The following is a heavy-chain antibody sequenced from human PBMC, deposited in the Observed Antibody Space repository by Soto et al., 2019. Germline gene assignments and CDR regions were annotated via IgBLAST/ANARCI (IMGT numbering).Heavy chain of an antibody. V-gene: IGHV3-7*01. CDR1: GFTFSSYW. CDR2: IKQDGSEK. J-gene: IGHJ4*02. D-gene: IGHD2-2*01. CDR3: AREGRDSCSDY. Sequence: EVQLVESGGGLVQPGGSLRLSCAASGFTFSSYWMSWVCQAPGKGLEWVANIKQDGSEKYYVDSVKGRFTISRDNAKNSLYLQMNSLRAEDTAVYYCAREGRDSCSDYWGQGTLVTVSS.